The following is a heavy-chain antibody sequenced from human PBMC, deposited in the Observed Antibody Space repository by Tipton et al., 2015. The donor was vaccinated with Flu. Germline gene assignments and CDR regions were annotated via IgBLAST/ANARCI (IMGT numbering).Heavy chain of an antibody. CDR2: ISASGST. CDR3: ARARYAGSSNYFDP. CDR1: GGSMNNYY. V-gene: IGHV4-4*07. D-gene: IGHD1-1*01. Sequence: TLSLTCTVSGGSMNNYYWSWIRQPAGKGLEWIGRISASGSTTDYNPSLKSRVTMSIDTSKNQFSLNLRYVTAADRAVYYCARARYAGSSNYFDPWGQGTLVTVSS. J-gene: IGHJ5*02.